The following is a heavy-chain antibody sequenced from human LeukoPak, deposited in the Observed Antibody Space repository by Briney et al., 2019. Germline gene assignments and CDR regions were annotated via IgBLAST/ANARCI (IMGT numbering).Heavy chain of an antibody. V-gene: IGHV3-23*01. Sequence: TGGSLRLSCAASGFTFSSYAMSWVRQAPGKGLEWVSAISGSGGSTYYADSVKGRFTISRDNSKNTLYLQMNSLRAEDTAVYYCAKDYGDSIDAFDIWGQGTMVTVSS. D-gene: IGHD4-17*01. CDR1: GFTFSSYA. CDR3: AKDYGDSIDAFDI. J-gene: IGHJ3*02. CDR2: ISGSGGST.